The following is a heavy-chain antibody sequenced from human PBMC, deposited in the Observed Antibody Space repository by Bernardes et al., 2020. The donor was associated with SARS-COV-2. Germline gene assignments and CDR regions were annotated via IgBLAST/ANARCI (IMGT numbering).Heavy chain of an antibody. CDR3: ARDVVGKEDF. Sequence: GGSLRLSCAASGLTFSSYWMHWVRQVPGTGLVWVSRINEDGTITDYADSVKGRFTISRDNAKNTLFLHMNSLRAEDMAVYYCARDVVGKEDFWGQGTLVTVSS. J-gene: IGHJ4*02. D-gene: IGHD2-15*01. V-gene: IGHV3-74*01. CDR1: GLTFSSYW. CDR2: INEDGTIT.